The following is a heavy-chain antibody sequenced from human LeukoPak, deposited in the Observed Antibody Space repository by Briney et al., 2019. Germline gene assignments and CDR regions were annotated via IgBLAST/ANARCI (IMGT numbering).Heavy chain of an antibody. V-gene: IGHV1-2*02. D-gene: IGHD3-10*01. CDR3: ARDPGHMVLGAFDI. J-gene: IGHJ3*02. CDR2: INPNSGGT. CDR1: GYTFTGYY. Sequence: ASVKVSCKASGYTFTGYYMHWVRQAPGQGLEWMGWINPNSGGTNYAQKFQGRVTMTRDTSISTAYMELSRLRSDDTAVYYCARDPGHMVLGAFDIWGQGTMVTVSS.